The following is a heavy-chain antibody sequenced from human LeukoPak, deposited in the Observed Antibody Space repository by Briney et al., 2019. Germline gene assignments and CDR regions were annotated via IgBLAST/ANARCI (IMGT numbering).Heavy chain of an antibody. Sequence: PGGSLRLSCAASGFTFSSYGMHWVRQAPGKGLEWVAFIRYDGSNKYYADSVKGRFTISRDNAKNTLYLQMNSLRAEDTAVYYCAQQLSGSWWNWDQGTLVTVSS. V-gene: IGHV3-30*02. D-gene: IGHD6-13*01. CDR2: IRYDGSNK. J-gene: IGHJ4*02. CDR3: AQQLSGSWWN. CDR1: GFTFSSYG.